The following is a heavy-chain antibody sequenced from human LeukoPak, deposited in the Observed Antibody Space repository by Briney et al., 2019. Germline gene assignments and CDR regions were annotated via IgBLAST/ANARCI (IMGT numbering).Heavy chain of an antibody. CDR1: GGTFSSYT. CDR2: IIPFFGSA. Sequence: GASVKVSCKASGGTFSSYTIAWVRQAPGQGLEWLGGIIPFFGSANYAQKFQGRGTITADESTSTAFMELSSLRPEDTAVYYCATPPTGTTTTGEYYFDSWGQGTLVTVSS. D-gene: IGHD1-1*01. J-gene: IGHJ4*02. CDR3: ATPPTGTTTTGEYYFDS. V-gene: IGHV1-69*13.